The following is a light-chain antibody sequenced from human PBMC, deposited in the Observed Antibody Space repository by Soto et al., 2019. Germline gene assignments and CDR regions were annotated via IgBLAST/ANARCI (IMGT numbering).Light chain of an antibody. CDR1: SSDVGGYNY. Sequence: QSALTQPASVSGSPGQSITISCTGTSSDVGGYNYVSWYQQHPGKAPKSVIYDVSNRPSGVSYRFSGSKSGNTASLTISGLQAEDEADYYCSSYTSSSTVVFGGGTKLTVL. CDR2: DVS. J-gene: IGLJ2*01. V-gene: IGLV2-14*01. CDR3: SSYTSSSTVV.